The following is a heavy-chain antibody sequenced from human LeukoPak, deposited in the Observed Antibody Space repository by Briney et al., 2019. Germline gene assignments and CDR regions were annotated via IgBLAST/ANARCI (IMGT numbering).Heavy chain of an antibody. V-gene: IGHV1-69*04. D-gene: IGHD3-22*01. CDR2: IIPILGIA. Sequence: SVKVSCKASGGTFSSYAISWVRQAPGQGLEWMGRIIPILGIANYAQKFQGRVTITADKSTSTAYMELSSLRSEDTAVYYCARDPMKYYYDSSGYYYMGWFDPWGQGTLATVSS. J-gene: IGHJ5*02. CDR3: ARDPMKYYYDSSGYYYMGWFDP. CDR1: GGTFSSYA.